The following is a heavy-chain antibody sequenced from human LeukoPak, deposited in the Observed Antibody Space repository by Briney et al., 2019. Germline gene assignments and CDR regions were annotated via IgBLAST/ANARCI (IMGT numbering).Heavy chain of an antibody. V-gene: IGHV3-23*01. J-gene: IGHJ4*02. D-gene: IGHD2-15*01. CDR2: ISGSGGST. CDR3: AKQSCSGGSCYSISDY. Sequence: PGGSLRLSCAASGFTFSSYAMSWVRQAPGKGLEWASAISGSGGSTYYADSVKGRFTISRDNSKNTLYLQMNSLRAEDTAVYYCAKQSCSGGSCYSISDYWGQGTLVTVSS. CDR1: GFTFSSYA.